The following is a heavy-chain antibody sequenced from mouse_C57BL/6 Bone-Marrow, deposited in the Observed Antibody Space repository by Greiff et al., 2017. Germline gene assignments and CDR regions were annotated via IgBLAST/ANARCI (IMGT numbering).Heavy chain of an antibody. CDR3: AREGDGYYGYYFDY. CDR2: IYPGSGST. D-gene: IGHD2-3*01. Sequence: QVQLQQPGAELVKPGASVKMSCKASGYTFTSYWITWVKQRPGQGLEWIGDIYPGSGSTNYNEKFKSKATLTVDTSSSTACMQLSSLTSEDSAVYYCAREGDGYYGYYFDYWGQGTTLTVSS. J-gene: IGHJ2*01. V-gene: IGHV1-55*01. CDR1: GYTFTSYW.